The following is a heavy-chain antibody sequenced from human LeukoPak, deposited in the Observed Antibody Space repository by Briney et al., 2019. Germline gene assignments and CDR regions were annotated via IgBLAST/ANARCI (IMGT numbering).Heavy chain of an antibody. CDR3: ARDFDCGNYDLELGACAFDI. D-gene: IGHD3-3*01. V-gene: IGHV1-69*13. CDR2: IIPIFGTA. CDR1: GGTFSSYA. J-gene: IGHJ3*02. Sequence: ASVKVSCKASGGTFSSYAISWVRQAPGQGLEWMGGIIPIFGTANYAQKFQGRVTITADESTSTAYMELSSLRSEDTAVYYCARDFDCGNYDLELGACAFDIWGQGTMVTVSS.